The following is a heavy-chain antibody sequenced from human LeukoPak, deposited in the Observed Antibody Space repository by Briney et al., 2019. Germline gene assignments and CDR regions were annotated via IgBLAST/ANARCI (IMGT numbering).Heavy chain of an antibody. J-gene: IGHJ4*02. D-gene: IGHD4-17*01. Sequence: SETLCLTCAVSGYSISSGYYWGWIRPPPGKGLEGIGMIFHSGSTYYNPSLKSRVTISVDTYKNQFSLKLSSVTAADTAVYYCASAFTKSTVNGGYWGQGTLVTVSS. CDR2: IFHSGST. CDR3: ASAFTKSTVNGGY. CDR1: GYSISSGYY. V-gene: IGHV4-38-2*01.